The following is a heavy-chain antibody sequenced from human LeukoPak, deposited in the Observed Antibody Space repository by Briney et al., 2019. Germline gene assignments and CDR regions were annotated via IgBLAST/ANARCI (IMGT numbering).Heavy chain of an antibody. Sequence: SETLSLTCTVSGGSISSGGYYWSWIRQPPGKGLEWIGYIYHSGSTYYNPSLKSRVTISVDRSKNQFSLKLSSVTAADTAVYYCARESSGNQFGFDYWGQGTLVVVSS. D-gene: IGHD3-10*01. CDR2: IYHSGST. CDR1: GGSISSGGYY. V-gene: IGHV4-30-2*01. J-gene: IGHJ4*02. CDR3: ARESSGNQFGFDY.